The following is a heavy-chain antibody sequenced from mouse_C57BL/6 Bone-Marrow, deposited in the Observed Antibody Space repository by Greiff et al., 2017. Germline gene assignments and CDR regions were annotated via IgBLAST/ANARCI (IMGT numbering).Heavy chain of an antibody. CDR1: GYTFTSYW. Sequence: QVQLQQPGAELVMPGASVKLSCKASGYTFTSYWMHWVKQRPGQGLEWIGEIEPSYSYNNYNQKFKGKSTLTVDKSSSTAYMQLSSLTSEDSAVYYCARGAVPYYFDYWGQGTTLTVSS. V-gene: IGHV1-69*01. D-gene: IGHD1-1*01. J-gene: IGHJ2*01. CDR3: ARGAVPYYFDY. CDR2: IEPSYSYN.